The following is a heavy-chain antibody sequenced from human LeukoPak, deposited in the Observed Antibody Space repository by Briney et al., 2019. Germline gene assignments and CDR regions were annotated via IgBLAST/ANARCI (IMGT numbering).Heavy chain of an antibody. J-gene: IGHJ6*03. CDR1: GFTFSSYA. V-gene: IGHV3-48*01. D-gene: IGHD5-18*01. Sequence: GGSLRLSCAASGFTFSSYAMHWVRQAPGKGLEWVSYISSSSSTIYYADSVKGRFTISRDNAKNSLYLQMNSLRAEDTAVYYCARASRGYSYGYYMDVWGKGTTVTVSS. CDR2: ISSSSSTI. CDR3: ARASRGYSYGYYMDV.